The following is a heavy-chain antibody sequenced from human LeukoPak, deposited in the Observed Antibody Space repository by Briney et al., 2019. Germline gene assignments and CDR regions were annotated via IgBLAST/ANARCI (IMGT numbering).Heavy chain of an antibody. CDR2: IYYSGST. V-gene: IGHV4-39*07. Sequence: SETLSLTCTVSGGSISSSSYYWGWIRQPPGKGLEWIGSIYYSGSTYYNPSLKSRVTISVDTSKNQFSLKLSSVTAADTAVYYCARATPAPGQEPFNPLPISTRVGYFDYWGQGTLVTVSS. CDR1: GGSISSSSYY. CDR3: ARATPAPGQEPFNPLPISTRVGYFDY. D-gene: IGHD1-14*01. J-gene: IGHJ4*02.